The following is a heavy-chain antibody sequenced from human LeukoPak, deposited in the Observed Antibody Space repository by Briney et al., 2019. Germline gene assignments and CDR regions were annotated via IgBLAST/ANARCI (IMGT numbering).Heavy chain of an antibody. J-gene: IGHJ4*02. CDR2: IKSKIDGGTT. V-gene: IGHV3-15*01. Sequence: GGSLRLSCAAYGISVGNIWMSWVRQAPGKGPEWVAHIKSKIDGGTTDYGAPVKGRFTMSRDESRNALSLQMNSLETEDTALYYCVTRGHYFGDWGRGTLVIVSS. D-gene: IGHD2-21*01. CDR1: GISVGNIW. CDR3: VTRGHYFGD.